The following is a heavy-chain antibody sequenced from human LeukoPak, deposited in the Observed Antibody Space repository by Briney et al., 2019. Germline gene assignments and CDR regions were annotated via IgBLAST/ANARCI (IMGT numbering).Heavy chain of an antibody. CDR3: AGYSYGYDRNWFDP. D-gene: IGHD5-18*01. CDR2: IYTSGST. J-gene: IGHJ5*02. CDR1: GDSIRSYF. V-gene: IGHV4-4*07. Sequence: ASETLSLTCIVSGDSIRSYFWSWIRQAAGKGLEWIGRIYTSGSTNYNPSFKSRVTMSVDKSKNQFSLSLTSVTAADTAVYYCAGYSYGYDRNWFDPWGQGTLVTVSS.